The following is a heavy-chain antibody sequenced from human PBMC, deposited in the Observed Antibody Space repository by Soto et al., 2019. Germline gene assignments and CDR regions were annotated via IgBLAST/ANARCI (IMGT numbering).Heavy chain of an antibody. CDR1: GFTFSSYA. Sequence: QVQLVESGGGVVQPGRSLRLSCAASGFTFSSYAMHWVRQAPGKGLEWVAVISYDGSNKYYADSVKGRFTISRDNSKNTLYLQMISLRAEDTAVYYCARDRDYDFWTGRNWFDPWGQGTLVTVSS. CDR3: ARDRDYDFWTGRNWFDP. J-gene: IGHJ5*02. D-gene: IGHD3-3*01. CDR2: ISYDGSNK. V-gene: IGHV3-30-3*01.